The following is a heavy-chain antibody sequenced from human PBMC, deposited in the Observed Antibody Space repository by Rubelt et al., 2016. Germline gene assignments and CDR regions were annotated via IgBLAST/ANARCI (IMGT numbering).Heavy chain of an antibody. V-gene: IGHV4-4*02. D-gene: IGHD3-10*01. J-gene: IGHJ5*02. CDR1: GGSISSSNW. CDR2: IYHSGST. CDR3: ARHSNNTYYYENNWFDP. Sequence: QVQLQESGPGLVKPSGTLSLTCAVSGGSISSSNWWSWVRQPPGKGLEWIGEIYHSGSTNYNPSLKSRVTISVDTSKNQFSLKLSSVTAAEPAVYYCARHSNNTYYYENNWFDPWGQGTLVTVSS.